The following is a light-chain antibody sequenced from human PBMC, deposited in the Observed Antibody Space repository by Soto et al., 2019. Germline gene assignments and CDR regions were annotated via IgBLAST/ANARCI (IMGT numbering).Light chain of an antibody. J-gene: IGKJ5*01. CDR1: QSVNSK. V-gene: IGKV3-15*01. Sequence: EIVMTQCPATLSVSPGGRVSLSCRASQSVNSKLAWYQQKPGQAPRLLIYGASTRATGIPARFSGSGSGTEFTLTISSLQSEDFAVYFCQQYNNWPPITFGQGTRLEIK. CDR2: GAS. CDR3: QQYNNWPPIT.